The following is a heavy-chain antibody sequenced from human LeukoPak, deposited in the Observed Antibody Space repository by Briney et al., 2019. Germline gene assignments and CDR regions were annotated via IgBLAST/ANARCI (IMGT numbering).Heavy chain of an antibody. CDR3: AREMDYYDSGGYYLQWFDP. J-gene: IGHJ5*02. V-gene: IGHV4-31*03. CDR2: IYYSGST. CDR1: GGSITSGGYY. D-gene: IGHD3-22*01. Sequence: SEALSLTCTDSGGSITSGGYYWSWIRQHAGKGLEWIGYIYYSGSTSYNPSLKSRVTISLDTSRNQFSLKLSSVTAADTAVYYCAREMDYYDSGGYYLQWFDPWGQGTLVTVSS.